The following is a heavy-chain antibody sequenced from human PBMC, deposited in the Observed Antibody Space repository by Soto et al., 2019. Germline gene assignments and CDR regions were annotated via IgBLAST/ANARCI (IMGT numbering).Heavy chain of an antibody. CDR2: IYSGGST. Sequence: VVSLILSCSSSVFTVISNYISLFRQAPVEGLEWVSIIYSGGSTYYTDSVKGRFTISRDNSKNTLYLQMNSLRAEDTAVYYCESGRGLLIASNWGKGKMVNXSS. CDR1: VFTVISNY. V-gene: IGHV3-53*01. J-gene: IGHJ6*04. CDR3: ESGRGLLIASN. D-gene: IGHD1-26*01.